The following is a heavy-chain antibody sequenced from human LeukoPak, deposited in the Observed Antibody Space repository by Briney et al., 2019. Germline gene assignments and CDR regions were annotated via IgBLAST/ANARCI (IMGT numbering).Heavy chain of an antibody. CDR3: ARGAYSSSWYFDY. J-gene: IGHJ4*02. V-gene: IGHV4-34*01. Sequence: PSETLSLTCTVSGGSISSYYWSWIRQPPGKGLEWIGEINHSGSTNYDPSLKSRVTISVDTSKNQFSLKLSSVTAADTAVYYCARGAYSSSWYFDYWGQGTLVTVSS. CDR1: GGSISSYY. D-gene: IGHD6-13*01. CDR2: INHSGST.